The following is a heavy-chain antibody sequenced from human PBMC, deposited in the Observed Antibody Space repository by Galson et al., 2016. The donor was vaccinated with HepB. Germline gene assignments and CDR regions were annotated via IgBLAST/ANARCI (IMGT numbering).Heavy chain of an antibody. Sequence: SLRLSCAASGFIFDDYGMHWVRQAPGKGLEWVSGISWNGNDVGYADSVGGRFTTSRDNGKNSLYLQMNSLRTEDTALYYCAKGLSSSYGRYFHRWGQGTLVTVSS. V-gene: IGHV3-9*01. CDR1: GFIFDDYG. J-gene: IGHJ1*01. CDR3: AKGLSSSYGRYFHR. CDR2: ISWNGNDV. D-gene: IGHD6-6*01.